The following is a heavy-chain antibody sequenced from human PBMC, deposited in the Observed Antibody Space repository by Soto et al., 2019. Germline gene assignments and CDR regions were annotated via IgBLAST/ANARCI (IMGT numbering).Heavy chain of an antibody. J-gene: IGHJ4*02. D-gene: IGHD2-2*01. CDR2: ISTYSGNT. Sequence: ASVKVSCKASGYTFTSYGISWVRQAPGQGLEWMGWISTYSGNTNYAQKLQGRVTMTTDTSTSTVYMELRSLRSDDTALYYCARAYCSSTSCYLPDYWGQGTLVTVSS. CDR1: GYTFTSYG. CDR3: ARAYCSSTSCYLPDY. V-gene: IGHV1-18*01.